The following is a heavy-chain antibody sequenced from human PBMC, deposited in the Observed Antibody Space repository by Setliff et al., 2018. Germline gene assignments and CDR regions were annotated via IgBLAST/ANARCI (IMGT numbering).Heavy chain of an antibody. CDR1: GGTFSSYA. D-gene: IGHD2-21*01. J-gene: IGHJ4*02. CDR2: MNPNSGNT. CDR3: ARSGGGYDFWSGGDCYSLLDY. V-gene: IGHV1-8*02. Sequence: ASVKVSCKASGGTFSSYAITWVRQAPGQGLEWMGWMNPNSGNTGYAQKFQGRVTMTRNTSISTAYMELSSLRSEDTAVYYCARSGGGYDFWSGGDCYSLLDYWGQGTLVTVSS.